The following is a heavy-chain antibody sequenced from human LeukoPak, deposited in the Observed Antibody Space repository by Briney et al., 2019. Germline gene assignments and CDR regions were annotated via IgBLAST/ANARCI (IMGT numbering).Heavy chain of an antibody. CDR3: ATSIAAAGSYYYYYYMDV. J-gene: IGHJ6*03. D-gene: IGHD6-13*01. CDR2: INPSSGVT. V-gene: IGHV1-2*02. Sequence: ASVKVSCKPSGYSFIDYYIHWVRQAPGQGLEWMGWINPSSGVTKFSQELQDRVTLTRDTSLSTAYMELSRLRSDDTAVYYCATSIAAAGSYYYYYYMDVWGKGTTVTVSS. CDR1: GYSFIDYY.